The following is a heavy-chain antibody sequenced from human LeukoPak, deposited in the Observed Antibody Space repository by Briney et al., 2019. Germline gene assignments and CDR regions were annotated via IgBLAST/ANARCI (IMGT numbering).Heavy chain of an antibody. CDR3: AKGMRFWNYVRFFYL. Sequence: PGGSLRLSCAASEFTFSNYAMTWVRQAPGKGLEWVSGILDSGGSAYYADSVKGRFTISRDNPKNTLYLQMNSLRAEDTAVYYCAKGMRFWNYVRFFYLWGQGTLVTVSS. D-gene: IGHD1-7*01. J-gene: IGHJ4*02. V-gene: IGHV3-23*01. CDR1: EFTFSNYA. CDR2: ILDSGGSA.